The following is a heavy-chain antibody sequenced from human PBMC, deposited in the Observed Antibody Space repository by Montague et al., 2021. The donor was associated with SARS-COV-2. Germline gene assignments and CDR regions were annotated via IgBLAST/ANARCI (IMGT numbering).Heavy chain of an antibody. J-gene: IGHJ4*03. D-gene: IGHD5-18*01. Sequence: TLSLTCTVSGGSISRGYYYWSWIRLPAGKGLEWIGRIYRSGSPNNNPSLESRVVLSVDTSRNQFSMKMTSVTAADTAMYYCARGVDTGVVTVTGGFDSWGQGTTVTVSS. CDR2: IYRSGSP. CDR1: GGSISRGYYY. V-gene: IGHV4-61*02. CDR3: ARGVDTGVVTVTGGFDS.